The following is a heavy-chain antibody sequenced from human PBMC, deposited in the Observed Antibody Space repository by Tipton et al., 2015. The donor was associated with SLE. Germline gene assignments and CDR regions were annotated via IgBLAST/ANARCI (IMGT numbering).Heavy chain of an antibody. CDR1: GGSISSHY. Sequence: TLSLTCTVSGGSISSHYWSWIRQPPGKGLEWIGYVYYTGITNYKSSLKSRVTISVDTSKNQFSLKLSSVTAADTAVYYCARNLRQLVPNSQNYWGQGTLVTVSS. J-gene: IGHJ4*02. CDR3: ARNLRQLVPNSQNY. V-gene: IGHV4-59*11. CDR2: VYYTGIT. D-gene: IGHD6-6*01.